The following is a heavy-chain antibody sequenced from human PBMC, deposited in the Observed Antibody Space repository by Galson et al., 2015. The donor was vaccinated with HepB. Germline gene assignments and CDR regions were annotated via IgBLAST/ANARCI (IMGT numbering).Heavy chain of an antibody. D-gene: IGHD4-23*01. CDR1: GGSISSSSYY. J-gene: IGHJ4*02. CDR2: IYYSGST. Sequence: SETLSLTCTVSGGSISSSSYYWGWIRQPPGKGLEWIGSIYYSGSTYYNPSLKSRVTISVDTSKNQFSLKLSSVTAADTAVYYCARPNYGGKLDYWGQGTLVTVSS. CDR3: ARPNYGGKLDY. V-gene: IGHV4-39*01.